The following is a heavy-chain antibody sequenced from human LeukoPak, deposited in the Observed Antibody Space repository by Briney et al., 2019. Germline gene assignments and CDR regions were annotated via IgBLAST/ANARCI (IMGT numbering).Heavy chain of an antibody. V-gene: IGHV3-33*01. Sequence: GGSLRLSRAASGFTFSSYGMHWVRQAPGKGLEWVAVIWYDGSNKYYADSVKGRFTISRDNSKNTLYLQMNSLRAEDTAVYYCARARFPTVSYYYYGMDVWGQGTTVTVSS. CDR3: ARARFPTVSYYYYGMDV. CDR1: GFTFSSYG. CDR2: IWYDGSNK. J-gene: IGHJ6*02. D-gene: IGHD4-17*01.